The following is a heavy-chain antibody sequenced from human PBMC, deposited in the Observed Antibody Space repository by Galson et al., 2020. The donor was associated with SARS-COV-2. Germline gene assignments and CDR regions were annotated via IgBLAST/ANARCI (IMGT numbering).Heavy chain of an antibody. V-gene: IGHV3-21*01. CDR3: ARVPAAYWSSRRYRGNWFDP. D-gene: IGHD6-13*01. Sequence: GGSLSLSSAASGFTFSSYNMNWVRQAPGQGLEWVSSISSGSSYIYSADSVRGRFTISRDDAKNSLYLQMNSLRAEDTAVYYCARVPAAYWSSRRYRGNWFDPWGQGTLVTVSS. CDR2: ISSGSSYI. CDR1: GFTFSSYN. J-gene: IGHJ5*02.